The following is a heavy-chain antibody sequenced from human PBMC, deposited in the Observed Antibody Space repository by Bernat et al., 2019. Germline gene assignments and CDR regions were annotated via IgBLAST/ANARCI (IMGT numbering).Heavy chain of an antibody. J-gene: IGHJ6*03. Sequence: QVQLQESGAGLVKPSQTLSLTRTASGGSISSGGYYWSWIRQHPGKGLELIGYIYYSGSAYYNPSLKSRVTISVDTSKSQFSLKLHSVTGADSAVYYCARSNHYNYCMDVWGKGTTVTASS. CDR3: ARSNHYNYCMDV. CDR1: GGSISSGGYY. V-gene: IGHV4-31*03. D-gene: IGHD4-11*01. CDR2: IYYSGSA.